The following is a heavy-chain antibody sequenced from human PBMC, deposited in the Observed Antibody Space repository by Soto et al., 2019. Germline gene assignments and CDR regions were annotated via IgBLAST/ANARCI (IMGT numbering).Heavy chain of an antibody. CDR1: GFSLSTNEVG. CDR2: IYWEDDK. V-gene: IGHV2-5*02. J-gene: IGHJ6*02. Sequence: ITLKESGPTLVKPTQTLTLTCTFSGFSLSTNEVGVGWIRQPPGKALEWLALIYWEDDKRYSPSQKSRLTITKDTSKNQVVLTMANTDPLDTGTYYCAHQVQSYDYGIDVWGQGTTVIVSS. CDR3: AHQVQSYDYGIDV.